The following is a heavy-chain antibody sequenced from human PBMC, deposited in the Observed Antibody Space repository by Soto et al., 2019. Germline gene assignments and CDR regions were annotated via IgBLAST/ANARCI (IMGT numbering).Heavy chain of an antibody. D-gene: IGHD3-22*01. V-gene: IGHV4-39*07. J-gene: IGHJ4*02. Sequence: SETLSLTCTVSGGSISSSSYYWGWIRQPPGKGLEWIGSIYYSGSTYYNPSLKSRVTISVDTSKNQFSLKLSSVTAADTAVYYCARDYDSSGYENWGQGTLVTVSS. CDR3: ARDYDSSGYEN. CDR2: IYYSGST. CDR1: GGSISSSSYY.